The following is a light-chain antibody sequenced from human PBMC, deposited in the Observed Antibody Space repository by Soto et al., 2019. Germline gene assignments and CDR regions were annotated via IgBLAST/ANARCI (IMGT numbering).Light chain of an antibody. CDR2: LNSDGSH. J-gene: IGLJ2*01. CDR1: SGHSSYA. CDR3: QTWGTGTVV. Sequence: QPVRTQSPSASASLGASVKLTCSLSSGHSSYAIAWHQQQPEKGPRYLMKLNSDGSHSKGDGIPDRFSGSSSGAERYLTISSLQSEDEADYYCQTWGTGTVVFGGGTKVTVL. V-gene: IGLV4-69*01.